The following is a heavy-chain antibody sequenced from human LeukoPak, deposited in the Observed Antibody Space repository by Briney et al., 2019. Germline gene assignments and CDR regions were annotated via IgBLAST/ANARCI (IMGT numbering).Heavy chain of an antibody. D-gene: IGHD6-19*01. CDR1: GFTFSNYG. CDR2: ISNDGNKK. CDR3: AKVMPVAGTWGAVDY. J-gene: IGHJ4*02. V-gene: IGHV3-30*18. Sequence: PGRSLRLSCAASGFTFSNYGMHWVRQAPGKGLEWVAGISNDGNKKYYADSVKGRFIISRDNSKNTLYLQMNSLRAEDTAVYYCAKVMPVAGTWGAVDYWGQGTLVTVSS.